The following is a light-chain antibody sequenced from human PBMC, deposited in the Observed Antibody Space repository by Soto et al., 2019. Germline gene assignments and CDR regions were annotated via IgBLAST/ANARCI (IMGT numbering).Light chain of an antibody. V-gene: IGKV3D-15*01. J-gene: IGKJ4*01. CDR3: QQHTNWPLP. Sequence: IVLTPSPATLSVSAGERATLSCRASQSVSSNLAWHQQRPGQAHRLLIYGASTRATGIPARISGTGSGTDFTLTISSLEPEELAVYYCQQHTNWPLPFGGGTKGEIK. CDR1: QSVSSN. CDR2: GAS.